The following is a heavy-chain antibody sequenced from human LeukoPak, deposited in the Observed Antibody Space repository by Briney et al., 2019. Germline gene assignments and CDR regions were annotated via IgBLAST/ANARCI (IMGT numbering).Heavy chain of an antibody. D-gene: IGHD6-19*01. CDR1: GYSFTSYW. V-gene: IGHV5-10-1*01. Sequence: GESLKISCKGSGYSFTSYWISWVRQMPGKGLEWMGRIDPSDSYSSYSPSFRGHVTNSADKSISTAYLQWSSLKASDTAMYYFARVPPYTSGWYYFDYWGQGTLVTVSS. J-gene: IGHJ4*02. CDR3: ARVPPYTSGWYYFDY. CDR2: IDPSDSYS.